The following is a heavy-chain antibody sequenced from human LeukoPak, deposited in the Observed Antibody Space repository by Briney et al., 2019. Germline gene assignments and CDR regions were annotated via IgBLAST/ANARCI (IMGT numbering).Heavy chain of an antibody. D-gene: IGHD4-17*01. CDR2: INHSGST. Sequence: PSETLSLTCAVDGGSLSGYYWTWIRQPPGKGLEWIGEINHSGSTNYNPSLKSRVTISVDTSKNQFSLKLSSVTAADTAVYYCARGLLGDYMTFDYWGQGTLATVSS. J-gene: IGHJ4*02. CDR3: ARGLLGDYMTFDY. CDR1: GGSLSGYY. V-gene: IGHV4-34*01.